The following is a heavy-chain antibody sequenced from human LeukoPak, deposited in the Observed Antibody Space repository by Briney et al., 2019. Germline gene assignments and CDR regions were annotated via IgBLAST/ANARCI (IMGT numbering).Heavy chain of an antibody. J-gene: IGHJ5*01. CDR2: IYYGGST. V-gene: IGHV4-59*01. D-gene: IGHD4/OR15-4a*01. CDR1: GGSISLYY. Sequence: SETLSLTCNVSGGSISLYYWSWIRQPPGKGLEWIGYIYYGGSTNYNPSLKSRVTISVDTSNKQFSLSLSSVTAADTAFYFCARSASGTWLDSWGQGTLVTVSS. CDR3: ARSASGTWLDS.